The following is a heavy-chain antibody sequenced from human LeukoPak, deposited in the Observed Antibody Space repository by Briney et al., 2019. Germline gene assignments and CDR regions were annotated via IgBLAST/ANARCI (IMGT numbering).Heavy chain of an antibody. CDR2: IYTSGST. J-gene: IGHJ4*02. CDR1: GVSISSYY. CDR3: ARGAYHYGSGGYYFDY. D-gene: IGHD3-10*01. Sequence: SETLSLTCTVSGVSISSYYWSWIRQPAGKGLEWIGRIYTSGSTNHNPSLKSRVTMSVDKSKNQLSLKLSSVTAADTAMYYCARGAYHYGSGGYYFDYWGQGTLVTVSS. V-gene: IGHV4-4*07.